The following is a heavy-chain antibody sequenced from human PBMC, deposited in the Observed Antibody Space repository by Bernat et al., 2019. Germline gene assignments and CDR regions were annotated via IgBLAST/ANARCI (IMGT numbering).Heavy chain of an antibody. J-gene: IGHJ4*02. CDR2: IWYDGSNK. CDR3: ARRELELHFLGLSTDFDY. Sequence: QVQLVESGGGVVQPGRSLRLSCAASGFTFSSYGMHWVRQAPGKGLEWVAVIWYDGSNKYYADSVKGRFTISRDNSKNTLYLQMNSLRAEDTAVYYWARRELELHFLGLSTDFDYWGQGTLVTVSS. V-gene: IGHV3-33*01. CDR1: GFTFSSYG. D-gene: IGHD1-7*01.